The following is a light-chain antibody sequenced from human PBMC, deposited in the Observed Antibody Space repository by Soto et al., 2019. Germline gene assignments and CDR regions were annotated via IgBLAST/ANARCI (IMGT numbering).Light chain of an antibody. J-gene: IGKJ3*01. CDR3: QQSYSTPPFT. Sequence: DIQITQSPSSLSATVGDRVTITCRASQSISSYLNWYQQKPGKAPKLLIYAASGLQSGVPSRFSGSGSGTDFTLTISSLQPEDFATYYCQQSYSTPPFTFGPGTKVDI. V-gene: IGKV1-39*01. CDR1: QSISSY. CDR2: AAS.